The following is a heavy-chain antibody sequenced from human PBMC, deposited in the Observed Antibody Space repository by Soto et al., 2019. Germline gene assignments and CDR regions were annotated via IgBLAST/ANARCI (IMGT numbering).Heavy chain of an antibody. Sequence: EVQLAQSGGGLVQAGGSLRLSCVVSGFTYRRYWMAWVRQAPGKGLEWVANINEDGSKKYHADSVKGRLTISRDNARMSQYMQMNGLRVEETAVYYCARGELGGPDKWGQGRLVTVSS. CDR2: INEDGSKK. D-gene: IGHD3-16*01. V-gene: IGHV3-7*04. J-gene: IGHJ4*02. CDR3: ARGELGGPDK. CDR1: GFTYRRYW.